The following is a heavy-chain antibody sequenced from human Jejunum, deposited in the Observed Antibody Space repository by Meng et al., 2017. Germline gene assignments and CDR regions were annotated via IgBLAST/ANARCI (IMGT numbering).Heavy chain of an antibody. CDR1: GGSLRTGAYY. Sequence: QGPLQESGPGLVKPSQTLSLTCTVSGGSLRTGAYYWSWIRQHPGKGLEWIGYIYYTGSTFYNPSLKSRVSISLETSKNQFSLKVTSVTAADTAFYYCARLGITETIGGFDPWGQGILVTVSS. D-gene: IGHD1-7*01. V-gene: IGHV4-31*03. J-gene: IGHJ5*02. CDR3: ARLGITETIGGFDP. CDR2: IYYTGST.